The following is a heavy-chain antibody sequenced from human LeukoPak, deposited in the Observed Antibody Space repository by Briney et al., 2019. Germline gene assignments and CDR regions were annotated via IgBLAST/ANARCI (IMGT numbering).Heavy chain of an antibody. D-gene: IGHD3-22*01. J-gene: IGHJ1*01. CDR1: GGSISSSGYY. CDR2: IFYSGST. Sequence: PSETLSLTCTVSGGSISSSGYYWTWIRQHPGKGLESLGYIFYSGSTYYNPSLKGRFTISLDTSKNQLSLRLSSVTAADTAVYYCARSRYYYDSSGYFVGEYFQHWGQGTLVTVSS. V-gene: IGHV4-31*03. CDR3: ARSRYYYDSSGYFVGEYFQH.